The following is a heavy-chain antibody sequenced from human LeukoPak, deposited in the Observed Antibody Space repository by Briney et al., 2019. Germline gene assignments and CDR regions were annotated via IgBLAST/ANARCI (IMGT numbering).Heavy chain of an antibody. Sequence: GGSLRLSCEVSGFTFSNYAMTWVRQAPGKGLEWVSTISGSGLSIYYADSVKGRFTISRDNSKNTLYLQMNSLRAEDTAVYYCARDGEDFWSGFNWFDPWGQGTLVTVSS. V-gene: IGHV3-23*01. CDR3: ARDGEDFWSGFNWFDP. CDR2: ISGSGLSI. J-gene: IGHJ5*02. CDR1: GFTFSNYA. D-gene: IGHD3-3*01.